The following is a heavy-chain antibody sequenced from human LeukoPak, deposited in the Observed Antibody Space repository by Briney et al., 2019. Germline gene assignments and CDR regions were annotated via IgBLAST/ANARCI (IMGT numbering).Heavy chain of an antibody. CDR1: GFTFSSYE. D-gene: IGHD1-26*01. V-gene: IGHV3-48*01. J-gene: IGHJ4*02. CDR3: ARGATEFDY. Sequence: GGSLRLSCAASGFTFSSYEMNWVRQAPGKGLEWVSYISSSSSTIYYADSVKGRFTISRDNAKNSLYLQMNSLRAEDTAVYYCARGATEFDYWGQGTLVTVSS. CDR2: ISSSSSTI.